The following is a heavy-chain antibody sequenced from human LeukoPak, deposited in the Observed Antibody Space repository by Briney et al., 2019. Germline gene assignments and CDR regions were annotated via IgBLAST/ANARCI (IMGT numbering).Heavy chain of an antibody. CDR3: ARQGYTASYYFLDF. V-gene: IGHV4-38-2*01. CDR2: IYHSGST. D-gene: IGHD1-26*01. CDR1: GYSISSGYY. J-gene: IGHJ4*02. Sequence: PSETLSLTCAVSGYSISSGYYWGWIRQPPGKGLEWIGSIYHSGSTYYNPSLKSRVTISVDTSKNQFSLKLSSVTAADTAVYFCARQGYTASYYFLDFWSQGTLVTVSP.